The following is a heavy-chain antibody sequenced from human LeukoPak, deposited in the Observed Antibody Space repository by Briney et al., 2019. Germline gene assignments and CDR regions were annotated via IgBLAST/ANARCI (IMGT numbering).Heavy chain of an antibody. V-gene: IGHV1-18*01. D-gene: IGHD5-12*01. J-gene: IGHJ6*03. CDR2: ISAYNGNT. CDR3: ARGRIRHSGYDYYYYYYMDV. CDR1: GYTFTSYG. Sequence: ASVKVSCKASGYTFTSYGISWVRQAPGQGLEWMGWISAYNGNTNYAQKLQGRVTMTTDTSTSTAYMELRSLRSDDTAVYYCARGRIRHSGYDYYYYYYMDVWGKGTTVTISS.